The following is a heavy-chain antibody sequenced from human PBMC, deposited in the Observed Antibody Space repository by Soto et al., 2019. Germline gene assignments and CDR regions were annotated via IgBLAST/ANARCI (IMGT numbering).Heavy chain of an antibody. Sequence: GASVKVSCKASGYTFTSYGISWVRQAPGQGLEWMGWISAYNGNTNYAQKLQGRVTMTTDTSTSTAYMELRSLRSDDTAVYYCAIVTMILSVVTQAFDIWGQGTTVTVS. CDR3: AIVTMILSVVTQAFDI. CDR2: ISAYNGNT. D-gene: IGHD3-22*01. V-gene: IGHV1-18*01. CDR1: GYTFTSYG. J-gene: IGHJ3*02.